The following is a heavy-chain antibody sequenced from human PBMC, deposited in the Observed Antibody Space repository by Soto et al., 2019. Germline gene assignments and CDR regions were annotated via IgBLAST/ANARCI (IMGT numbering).Heavy chain of an antibody. Sequence: PSETLSLTCTVSGDSISSSHFYWGWIRQPPGKGLEWIGTIYYSGSTYYNPSLSNRVTMSIDTSKNQFSLKLSSVTAADTAVYYCARTDSSTDRFDIWGQGTMVTVSS. CDR3: ARTDSSTDRFDI. CDR2: IYYSGST. CDR1: GDSISSSHFY. D-gene: IGHD3-22*01. V-gene: IGHV4-39*01. J-gene: IGHJ3*02.